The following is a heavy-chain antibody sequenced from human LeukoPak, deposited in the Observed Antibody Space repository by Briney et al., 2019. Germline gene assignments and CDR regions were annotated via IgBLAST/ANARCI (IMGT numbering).Heavy chain of an antibody. D-gene: IGHD6-19*01. CDR1: EFTFSDYS. CDR2: ISFSVNTK. V-gene: IGHV3-48*04. J-gene: IGHJ4*02. Sequence: PGGSLRLSCAASEFTFSDYSMNWVRQAPGKGLEWVSYISFSVNTKYYGDSVKGRFTISRDNAKNSLYLHMDSLRAEDTAVYYCARGAYSSGWAYFDHWGQGTLVTVSS. CDR3: ARGAYSSGWAYFDH.